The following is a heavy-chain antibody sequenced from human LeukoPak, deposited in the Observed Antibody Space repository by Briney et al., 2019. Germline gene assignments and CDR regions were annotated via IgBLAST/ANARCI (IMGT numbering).Heavy chain of an antibody. D-gene: IGHD6-19*01. CDR3: AREGRRYSSGWVDY. J-gene: IGHJ4*02. CDR2: INTNTGNP. V-gene: IGHV7-4-1*02. Sequence: AASVKVSCKASGYTFTSYGISWVRQAPGQGLEWMGWINTNTGNPTYAQGFTGRFVFSLDTSVSTAYLQISSLKAEDTAVYYCAREGRRYSSGWVDYWGQGTLVTVSS. CDR1: GYTFTSYG.